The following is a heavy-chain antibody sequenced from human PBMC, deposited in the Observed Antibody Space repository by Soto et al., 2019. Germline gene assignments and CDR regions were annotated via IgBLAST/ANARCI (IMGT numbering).Heavy chain of an antibody. CDR3: ARVHKNWFDS. V-gene: IGHV5-10-1*01. Sequence: GESLKISCKGSVYSFAGYWITWVRQKPGKGLEWMGRIDPSDSYTNYSPSFEGHVTISTDNSITTAYLQWSSLRASDTALYFCARVHKNWFDSWAQGTMVTVSS. J-gene: IGHJ5*01. CDR1: VYSFAGYW. CDR2: IDPSDSYT.